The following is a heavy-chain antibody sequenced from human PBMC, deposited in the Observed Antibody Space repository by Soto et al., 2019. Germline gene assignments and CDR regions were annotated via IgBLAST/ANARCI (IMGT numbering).Heavy chain of an antibody. J-gene: IGHJ3*02. CDR3: ARRWGDAFDI. CDR2: IYYSGST. V-gene: IGHV4-59*01. CDR1: GGSISSYY. D-gene: IGHD3-16*01. Sequence: QVQLQESGPGLVKPSETLSLTCTVSGGSISSYYWSWIRQPPGKGLEWIGYIYYSGSTNYNPSLKSRVTISVDTSKNRFSLKLSSVTAADTGVYYCARRWGDAFDIWGQGTMVTVSS.